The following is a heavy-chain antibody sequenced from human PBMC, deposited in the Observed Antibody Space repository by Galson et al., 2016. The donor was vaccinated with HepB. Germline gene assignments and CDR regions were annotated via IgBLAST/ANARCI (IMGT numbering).Heavy chain of an antibody. Sequence: SLRLSCAASGFTFSNYGMNWVRQAPGRGLEWVAVIWYDDRSKYYADSVKGRFTISRDNSKNMLYLQMNSLRAEATAVYYCARDRAHAGLETRGVIGYWGQGTLVTVSS. D-gene: IGHD3-10*01. V-gene: IGHV3-33*01. CDR3: ARDRAHAGLETRGVIGY. CDR1: GFTFSNYG. CDR2: IWYDDRSK. J-gene: IGHJ4*02.